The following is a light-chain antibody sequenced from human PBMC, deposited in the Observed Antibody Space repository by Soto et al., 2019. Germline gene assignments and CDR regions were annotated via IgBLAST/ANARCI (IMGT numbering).Light chain of an antibody. J-gene: IGKJ2*01. CDR1: QSISTW. Sequence: DIAMTQSPSTLSASVGDRVTITCWASQSISTWLAWYQQKPGKAPNLLIYDASNLESGVPSRFSGSGTGTEFTLTISSLQPDDFATYYCQQYNSYLYTFGQGTKLEIK. CDR2: DAS. V-gene: IGKV1-5*01. CDR3: QQYNSYLYT.